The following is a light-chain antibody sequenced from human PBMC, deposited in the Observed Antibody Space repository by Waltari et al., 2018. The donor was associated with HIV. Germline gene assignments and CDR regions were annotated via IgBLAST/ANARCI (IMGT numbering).Light chain of an antibody. Sequence: VLTQSPATLSLSAGEGATLSCKASQNVQNFVAWYQLKAGQVPRLLVHDASKRATGVPGRFSGSGSGTDFTLTISGLESEDVAIYHCQQRDVWPPTFGGGTKVEIK. CDR2: DAS. V-gene: IGKV3-11*01. J-gene: IGKJ4*01. CDR3: QQRDVWPPT. CDR1: QNVQNF.